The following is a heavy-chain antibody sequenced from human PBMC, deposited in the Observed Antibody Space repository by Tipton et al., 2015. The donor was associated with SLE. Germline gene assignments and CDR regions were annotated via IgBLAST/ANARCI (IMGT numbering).Heavy chain of an antibody. Sequence: TLSLTCAVYGGSLSGYYWSWIRQPPGKGLEWIGEINHSGSTNYNPSLKSRVTISVDTSKNQFSLKLSSVTAADTAVYYRARRPVVIDYWGQGTLVTVSS. J-gene: IGHJ4*02. CDR2: INHSGST. D-gene: IGHD3-22*01. V-gene: IGHV4-34*01. CDR3: ARRPVVIDY. CDR1: GGSLSGYY.